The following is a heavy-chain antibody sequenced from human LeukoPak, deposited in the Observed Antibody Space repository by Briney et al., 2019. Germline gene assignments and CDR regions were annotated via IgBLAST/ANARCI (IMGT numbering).Heavy chain of an antibody. V-gene: IGHV3-23*01. Sequence: PGGSLRLSCAASGFTFGNYAMTWVRQAPGRGLEWVSGISGSGGSTYYADSVKGRFTISRDNSKNTLYLQMNSLRAEDTAVYYCAKEGYGYVDYWGQGTLVTVSS. CDR1: GFTFGNYA. J-gene: IGHJ4*02. D-gene: IGHD5-18*01. CDR2: ISGSGGST. CDR3: AKEGYGYVDY.